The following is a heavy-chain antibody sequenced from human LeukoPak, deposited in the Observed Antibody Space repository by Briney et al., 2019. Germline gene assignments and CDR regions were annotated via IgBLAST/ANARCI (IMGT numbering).Heavy chain of an antibody. V-gene: IGHV3-33*01. Sequence: GKSLRLSCAASGFTFSSYAMFWVRQAPGKGLEWVTLIWFDGSKKYYADSVKGRFTISRDNSKSTLYLQMNSLRAEDTAVYYCARDMGQWLASDYWGQGTLVTVSS. CDR2: IWFDGSKK. D-gene: IGHD6-19*01. J-gene: IGHJ4*02. CDR1: GFTFSSYA. CDR3: ARDMGQWLASDY.